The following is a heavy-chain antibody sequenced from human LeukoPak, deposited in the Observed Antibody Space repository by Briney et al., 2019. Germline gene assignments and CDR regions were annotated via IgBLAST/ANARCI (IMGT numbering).Heavy chain of an antibody. CDR2: ISAYNGNT. CDR3: ARDRRITMVRGVLYYMDV. J-gene: IGHJ6*03. CDR1: GYTFTSYG. V-gene: IGHV1-18*01. Sequence: ASVKVSCKASGYTFTSYGISWVRQAPGQGLEWMGWISAYNGNTSYAQKLQGRVTMTTDTSTSTAYMELRSLRSDDTAVYYCARDRRITMVRGVLYYMDVWGKGTTVTISS. D-gene: IGHD3-10*01.